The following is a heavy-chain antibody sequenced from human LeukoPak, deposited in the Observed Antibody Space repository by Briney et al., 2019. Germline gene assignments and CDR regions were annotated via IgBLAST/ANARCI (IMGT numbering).Heavy chain of an antibody. CDR1: GFTFSRSA. CDR3: AREGGTVVTPQYYFDL. Sequence: GGSLRLSCAASGFTFSRSAMHWVRQAPGKGLEWVAVISYDGNNKWYAGSVKGRFTISRDNSKNTLYLQMNSLRPEDTAVYSCAREGGTVVTPQYYFDLWGRGTLVTVPS. D-gene: IGHD4-23*01. V-gene: IGHV3-30-3*01. J-gene: IGHJ2*01. CDR2: ISYDGNNK.